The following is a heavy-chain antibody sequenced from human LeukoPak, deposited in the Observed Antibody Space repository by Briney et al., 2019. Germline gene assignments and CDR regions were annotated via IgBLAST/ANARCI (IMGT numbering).Heavy chain of an antibody. CDR3: ASSRTMVRGVTVDY. Sequence: SETLSLTCTVSGGSISSSSYYWGWIRQPPGKGLEWIGSIYYSGSTYYNPSLKSRVTISVDTFKNQFSLKLSSVTAADTAVYYCASSRTMVRGVTVDYWGQGTLVTVSS. D-gene: IGHD3-10*01. V-gene: IGHV4-39*01. J-gene: IGHJ4*02. CDR1: GGSISSSSYY. CDR2: IYYSGST.